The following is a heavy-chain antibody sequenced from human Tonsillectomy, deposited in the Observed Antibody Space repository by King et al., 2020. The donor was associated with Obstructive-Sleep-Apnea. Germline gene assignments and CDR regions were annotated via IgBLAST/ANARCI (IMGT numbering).Heavy chain of an antibody. CDR2: TRYDGTDE. CDR1: GFTFNSYG. V-gene: IGHV3-30*02. D-gene: IGHD4-23*01. Sequence: QVQLVESGGGVVQPGGSLRLSCAASGFTFNSYGMHLVRQATGKGLDRVAFTRYDGTDEDYAYSVKGRFTISRDNSKKTMCLQMNSLRAEDTAVYYCAKNGGNSVGHYFDYWGQGTLVTVSS. J-gene: IGHJ4*02. CDR3: AKNGGNSVGHYFDY.